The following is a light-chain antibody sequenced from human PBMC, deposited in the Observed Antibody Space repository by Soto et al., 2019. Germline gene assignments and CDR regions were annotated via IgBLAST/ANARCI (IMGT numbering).Light chain of an antibody. CDR2: DAS. CDR1: QSVSSN. J-gene: IGKJ1*01. CDR3: QQYNKWPRT. V-gene: IGKV3-15*01. Sequence: EIVMTQSPATLSVSPGERVTLSRRASQSVSSNLAWYQKKPAQPPRLLIYDASTRTSGCPARFSASGSGTEFALTISSLQSEDFAVYYCQQYNKWPRTFGQGTKVDIK.